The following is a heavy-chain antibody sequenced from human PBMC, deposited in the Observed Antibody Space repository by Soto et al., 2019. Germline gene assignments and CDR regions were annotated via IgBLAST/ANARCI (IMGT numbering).Heavy chain of an antibody. D-gene: IGHD1-7*01. J-gene: IGHJ3*02. V-gene: IGHV5-51*01. Sequence: GGSLKISCKGSGYSFTSYWIGWVRQMPGKGLEWMGIIYPGDADTRYSPSFQGQVTISVDKSISTAYLQWSSLKASDSAVYYCASPNPLFITGTTHACDSWGRGKRVA. CDR3: ASPNPLFITGTTHACDS. CDR1: GYSFTSYW. CDR2: IYPGDADT.